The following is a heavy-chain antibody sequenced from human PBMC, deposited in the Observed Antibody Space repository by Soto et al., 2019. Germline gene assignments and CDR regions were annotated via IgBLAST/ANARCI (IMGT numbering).Heavy chain of an antibody. J-gene: IGHJ4*02. CDR2: IWYDGSNK. CDR3: ARDPEKNYDDSSGYYPGYFDF. V-gene: IGHV3-33*01. CDR1: GFTFSSYG. Sequence: GGSLRLSCAASGFTFSSYGMHWVRQAPGKGLEWVAVIWYDGSNKYYADSMKGRFTISRDNSKNTLYLQMNSLRAEDTAVYYCARDPEKNYDDSSGYYPGYFDFWGQGTLVTVSS. D-gene: IGHD3-22*01.